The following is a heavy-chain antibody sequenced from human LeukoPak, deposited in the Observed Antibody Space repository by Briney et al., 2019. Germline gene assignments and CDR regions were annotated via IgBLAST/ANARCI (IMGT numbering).Heavy chain of an antibody. D-gene: IGHD3-22*01. Sequence: ASVKVSCKASGYTFTSYGISWVRQAPGQGLEWMGWISAYNGNTNYAQKLQGRVTMTTDTSTSTAYMELRSLRSDDTAVYYCASGGDDSSGYYPLTFDYWGQGTLVTVSS. J-gene: IGHJ4*02. V-gene: IGHV1-18*01. CDR1: GYTFTSYG. CDR2: ISAYNGNT. CDR3: ASGGDDSSGYYPLTFDY.